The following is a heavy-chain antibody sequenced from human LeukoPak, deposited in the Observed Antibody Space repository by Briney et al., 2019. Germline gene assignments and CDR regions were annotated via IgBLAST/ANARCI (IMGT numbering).Heavy chain of an antibody. Sequence: ASVKVSCKASGYTFTSYGISWVRQAPGQGLEWMGWISAYNGNTNYAQKLQGRVTMTTDTSTSTAYMELRSLRSDDTAVYYCARSRVKWLVSCHPYHDAFDIWGQGTMVTVSS. CDR1: GYTFTSYG. CDR3: ARSRVKWLVSCHPYHDAFDI. D-gene: IGHD6-19*01. J-gene: IGHJ3*02. V-gene: IGHV1-18*01. CDR2: ISAYNGNT.